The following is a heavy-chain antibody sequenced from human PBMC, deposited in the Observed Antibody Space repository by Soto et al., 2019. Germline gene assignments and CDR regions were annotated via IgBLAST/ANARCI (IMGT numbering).Heavy chain of an antibody. CDR2: IQYSGST. D-gene: IGHD1-1*01. CDR3: ARLGSGPYGTQSYVDY. CDR1: GGSVSSGLYY. V-gene: IGHV4-39*01. J-gene: IGHJ4*02. Sequence: QLQLQESGPGLVSPWETLSLTCTVSGGSVSSGLYYWGWIRQPPGKGLECIGSIQYSGSTYYNPSLKARVTISVDTSKNQFSLKLTSVTAADTALYYCARLGSGPYGTQSYVDYWGQGTLVTVSS.